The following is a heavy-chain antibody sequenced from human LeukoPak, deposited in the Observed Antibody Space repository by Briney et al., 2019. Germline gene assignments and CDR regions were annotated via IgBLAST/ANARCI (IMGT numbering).Heavy chain of an antibody. Sequence: PGGSLRLSCAASGFTFSDYYMSWIRQAPGKGLEWVSYISSSGSTIYYADSVKGRFTISRDNAKNSLYLQMNSLRAEDTAVYYCACQTTYDYYYMDVWGKGTTVTVSS. D-gene: IGHD1/OR15-1a*01. CDR1: GFTFSDYY. V-gene: IGHV3-11*04. CDR3: ACQTTYDYYYMDV. CDR2: ISSSGSTI. J-gene: IGHJ6*03.